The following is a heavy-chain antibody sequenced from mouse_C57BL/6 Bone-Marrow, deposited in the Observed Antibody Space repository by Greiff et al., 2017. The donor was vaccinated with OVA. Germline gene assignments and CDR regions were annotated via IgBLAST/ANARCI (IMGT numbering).Heavy chain of an antibody. V-gene: IGHV1-64*01. Sequence: QVQLQQSGAELVKPGASVKLSCKASGYTFTSYWMHWVKQRPGQGLEWIGMIHPNSGSTNYNEKFKSKATLTVDKSSSTAYMQLSSLTSEDSAVYYCASSYDSYYFDYWGKGTTLTVSS. J-gene: IGHJ2*01. D-gene: IGHD2-4*01. CDR3: ASSYDSYYFDY. CDR1: GYTFTSYW. CDR2: IHPNSGST.